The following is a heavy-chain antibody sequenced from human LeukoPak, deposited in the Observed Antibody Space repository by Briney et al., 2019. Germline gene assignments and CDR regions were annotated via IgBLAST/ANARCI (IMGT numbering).Heavy chain of an antibody. Sequence: PSETLSLTCTASGGSISGFYWGWLRQPPGKGLEWIGFIYYSGSANYNPSLKSRVTMSVDTSKNQFSLKLSSVTAADTAFYYCARDRDSSGWFDYWGQGTLVTVSS. D-gene: IGHD6-19*01. CDR2: IYYSGSA. V-gene: IGHV4-59*01. J-gene: IGHJ4*02. CDR1: GGSISGFY. CDR3: ARDRDSSGWFDY.